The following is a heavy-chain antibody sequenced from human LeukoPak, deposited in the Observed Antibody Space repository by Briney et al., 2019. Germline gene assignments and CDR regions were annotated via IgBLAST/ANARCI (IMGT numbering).Heavy chain of an antibody. CDR2: IYYSGST. Sequence: SETLSLTCTVSGGSISSSSYYWGWIRQPPGKGLEWIGSIYYSGSTYYNPSLKSRVTISVDTSKNQFSLKLSSVTAADTAVYYCARVGLYYYDSSGYYSQYDYWGQGTLVTVSS. CDR3: ARVGLYYYDSSGYYSQYDY. CDR1: GGSISSSSYY. J-gene: IGHJ4*02. V-gene: IGHV4-39*07. D-gene: IGHD3-22*01.